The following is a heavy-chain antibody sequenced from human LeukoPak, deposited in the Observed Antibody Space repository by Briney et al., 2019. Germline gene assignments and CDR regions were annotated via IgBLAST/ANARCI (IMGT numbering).Heavy chain of an antibody. D-gene: IGHD5-18*01. V-gene: IGHV1-69*05. CDR3: AREIGPIQLHLWGSAFDY. Sequence: SVEVSCKASGGTFSSYAISWVRQAPGQGLEWMGGIIPIFGTANYAQKFQGRVTMTRDTSTSTVYMELSSLRSEDTAVYYCAREIGPIQLHLWGSAFDYWGQGTLVTVSS. J-gene: IGHJ4*02. CDR2: IIPIFGTA. CDR1: GGTFSSYA.